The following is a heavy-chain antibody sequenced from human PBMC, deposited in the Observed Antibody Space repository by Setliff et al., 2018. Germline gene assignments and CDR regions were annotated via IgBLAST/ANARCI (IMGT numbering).Heavy chain of an antibody. D-gene: IGHD5-12*01. CDR2: IIPILGIA. V-gene: IGHV1-69*10. J-gene: IGHJ6*02. CDR1: GGTFSSYA. Sequence: SVKVSCKASGGTFSSYAISWVRQAPGQGLEWMGGIIPILGIANYAQKFQGRVTITRDTSASTAYMELSSLRSEDTAVYYCARDPTLYSAFPGYGMDVWGQGTTVTVSS. CDR3: ARDPTLYSAFPGYGMDV.